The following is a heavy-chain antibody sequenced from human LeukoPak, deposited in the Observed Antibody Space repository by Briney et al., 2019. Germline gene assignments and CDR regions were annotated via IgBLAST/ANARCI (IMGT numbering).Heavy chain of an antibody. J-gene: IGHJ4*02. CDR2: IYSDGST. CDR3: ARTSSYSSGWSLYYFDY. V-gene: IGHV3-66*02. Sequence: GGSLRLSCAASGFTFSSYAMTWVRQAPGEGLEWVSVIYSDGSTYYADSVKGRFTISRDNSKNTLYLQMNSLRAEDTAVYYCARTSSYSSGWSLYYFDYWGQGTLVTVSS. CDR1: GFTFSSYA. D-gene: IGHD6-19*01.